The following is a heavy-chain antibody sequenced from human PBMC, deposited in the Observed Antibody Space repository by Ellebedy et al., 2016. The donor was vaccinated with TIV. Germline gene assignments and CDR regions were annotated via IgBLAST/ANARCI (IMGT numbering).Heavy chain of an antibody. J-gene: IGHJ5*02. Sequence: GESLKISCAASGFTFSSYSLNWVRQAPGKGLEWVSAISGSGGSTYYADSVKGRFTISRDNSKNTLYLQMNSLRAEDTAVYYCAKGRGAVAGTLGDWFDPWGQGTLVTVSS. CDR2: ISGSGGST. D-gene: IGHD6-19*01. CDR1: GFTFSSYS. V-gene: IGHV3-23*01. CDR3: AKGRGAVAGTLGDWFDP.